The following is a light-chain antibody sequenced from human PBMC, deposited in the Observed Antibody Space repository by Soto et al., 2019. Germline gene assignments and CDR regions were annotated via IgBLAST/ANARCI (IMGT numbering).Light chain of an antibody. Sequence: AIRMTQSPSSLSASTGDRVTITCRASQGISSYLAWYQQKPGKAPKLLIYAASTLQSGVPSRFSGSGAGTDFTLTISCLQSEDLATYYCQQYYSYPRWTFGQGTKVEIK. J-gene: IGKJ1*01. CDR3: QQYYSYPRWT. CDR2: AAS. CDR1: QGISSY. V-gene: IGKV1-8*01.